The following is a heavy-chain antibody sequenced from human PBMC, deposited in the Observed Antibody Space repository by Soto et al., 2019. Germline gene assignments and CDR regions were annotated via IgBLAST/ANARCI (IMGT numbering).Heavy chain of an antibody. V-gene: IGHV3-33*01. Sequence: GGSLSLSCAASGFPFSSYCMHWVRQAPGKGLEWVAVIWYDGSNKYYADSVKGRFTISRDNSKNTLYLQMNSLRAEDTAVYYCAREYYDYVWGSYRSFWFDPWGQGTLVTVSS. J-gene: IGHJ5*02. D-gene: IGHD3-16*02. CDR2: IWYDGSNK. CDR1: GFPFSSYC. CDR3: AREYYDYVWGSYRSFWFDP.